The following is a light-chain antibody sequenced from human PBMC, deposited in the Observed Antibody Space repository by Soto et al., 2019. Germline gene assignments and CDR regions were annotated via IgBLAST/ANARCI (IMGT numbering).Light chain of an antibody. J-gene: IGLJ3*02. CDR1: TGAVTSGHY. V-gene: IGLV7-46*01. CDR3: LLSYSGTNWV. CDR2: DTT. Sequence: QAVVTQEPSLTVSPGGTVTLTCGASTGAVTSGHYPYWFQQKPGQAPRTLIYDTTNKHSWTPARFSGSLLGGKAALTLAGAQTDDEADYYCLLSYSGTNWVFGGGTKLTVL.